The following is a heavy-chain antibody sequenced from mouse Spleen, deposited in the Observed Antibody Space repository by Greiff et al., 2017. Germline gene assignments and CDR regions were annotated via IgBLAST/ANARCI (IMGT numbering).Heavy chain of an antibody. Sequence: VQLQQSRAELVRPGTSVKVSCKASGYAFTNYLIEWVKQRPGQGLEWIGVINPGSGGTNYNEKFKGKATLTADKSSSTAYMQLSSLTSEDSAVYFCARSLYYGSSYAFAYWGQGTLVTVSA. J-gene: IGHJ3*01. CDR2: INPGSGGT. CDR3: ARSLYYGSSYAFAY. CDR1: GYAFTNYL. D-gene: IGHD1-1*01. V-gene: IGHV1-54*01.